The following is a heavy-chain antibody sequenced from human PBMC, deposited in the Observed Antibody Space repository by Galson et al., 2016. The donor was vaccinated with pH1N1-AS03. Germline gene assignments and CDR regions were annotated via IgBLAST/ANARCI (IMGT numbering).Heavy chain of an antibody. CDR1: GDSLDTFS. D-gene: IGHD3-10*01. J-gene: IGHJ6*02. V-gene: IGHV4-59*01. CDR2: TFYGGST. CDR3: ASRSSVLYSYGSDV. Sequence: TLSLTCSVSGDSLDTFSWTWIRQPPGKGLEWIGFTFYGGSTHYNPSLKSRITISVDTSKNLFSLQLKSVTAADTGVYYCASRSSVLYSYGSDVWGQGTTVIVSS.